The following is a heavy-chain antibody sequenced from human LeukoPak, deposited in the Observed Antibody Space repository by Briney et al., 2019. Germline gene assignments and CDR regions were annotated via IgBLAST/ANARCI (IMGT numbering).Heavy chain of an antibody. Sequence: SETLSLTCTVSGGSISSYYWSWIRQPPGKGLEWIGYIYYSGSTNYNPSLKSRVTISVDTSKNQFSLKLSSVTAADTAVYYCARGPRTYYYDSSGYYFDYWGQGTLVTVSS. CDR1: GGSISSYY. CDR2: IYYSGST. CDR3: ARGPRTYYYDSSGYYFDY. J-gene: IGHJ4*02. V-gene: IGHV4-59*12. D-gene: IGHD3-22*01.